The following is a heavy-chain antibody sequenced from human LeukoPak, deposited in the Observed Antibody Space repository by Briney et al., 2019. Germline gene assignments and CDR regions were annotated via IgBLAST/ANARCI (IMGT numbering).Heavy chain of an antibody. CDR2: ISRTSEYI. Sequence: GGSLRLSCAASGFSFSIYFMNWVRQAPGKGLEWVSSISRTSEYIHYADSVRGRFAISRDKAKNSVYLQMNSLRAEDKAVCFCSGGGDFDYWGQGILVTVSA. CDR1: GFSFSIYF. D-gene: IGHD3-16*01. CDR3: SGGGDFDY. J-gene: IGHJ4*02. V-gene: IGHV3-21*01.